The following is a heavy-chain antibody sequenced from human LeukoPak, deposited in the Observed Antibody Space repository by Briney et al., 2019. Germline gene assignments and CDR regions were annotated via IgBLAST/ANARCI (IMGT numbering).Heavy chain of an antibody. CDR2: IYHSGST. Sequence: PSETLSLTCAVSGGSIGSSNWWSWVRQPPGKGLEWIGEIYHSGSTNYIPSLKSRVTISVDKSKNQFSLKLSSVTAADTAVYYCARRAQYYYGSGSYYKPLDYWGQGTLVTVSS. CDR3: ARRAQYYYGSGSYYKPLDY. J-gene: IGHJ4*02. V-gene: IGHV4-4*02. D-gene: IGHD3-10*01. CDR1: GGSIGSSNW.